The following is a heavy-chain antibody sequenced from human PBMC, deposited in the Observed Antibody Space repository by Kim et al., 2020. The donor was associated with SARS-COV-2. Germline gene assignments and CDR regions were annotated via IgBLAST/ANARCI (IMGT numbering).Heavy chain of an antibody. Sequence: GGSLRLSCAASGFTFSSYSMNWVRQAPGKGLEWVSYISSSSSTIYYADSVKGRVTISRDNAKNSLYLQMHSLRAEDTAVYYCARGPSRGFGDLGDYWGQGTLVTVSS. CDR1: GFTFSSYS. V-gene: IGHV3-48*04. CDR3: ARGPSRGFGDLGDY. D-gene: IGHD3-10*01. CDR2: ISSSSSTI. J-gene: IGHJ4*02.